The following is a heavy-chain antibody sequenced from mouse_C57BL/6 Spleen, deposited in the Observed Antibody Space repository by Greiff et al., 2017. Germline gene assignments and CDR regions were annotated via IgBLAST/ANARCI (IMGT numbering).Heavy chain of an antibody. Sequence: QVQLQQSGAELVRPGASVTLSCKASGYTFTDYEMHWVKQTPVHGLEWIGAIDPETGGTAYNQKFKGKAILTADKSSSTAYMGLRSLTSEDSAVYYCTRGRLSFDYWGQGTTLTVSS. D-gene: IGHD1-2*01. CDR3: TRGRLSFDY. CDR2: IDPETGGT. J-gene: IGHJ2*01. CDR1: GYTFTDYE. V-gene: IGHV1-15*01.